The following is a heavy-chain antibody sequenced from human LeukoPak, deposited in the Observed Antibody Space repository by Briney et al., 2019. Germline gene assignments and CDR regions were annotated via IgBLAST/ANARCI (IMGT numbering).Heavy chain of an antibody. J-gene: IGHJ4*02. CDR1: GGSISSYY. D-gene: IGHD5-18*01. V-gene: IGHV4-59*01. CDR2: IYYSGST. Sequence: SETLSLTCTVSGGSISSYYWSWIRQPPGKGLEWIGYIYYSGSTNYNPSLKSRVTISVDTSKNQFSLKLSSVTAADAAVYYCASLCGYIDGYYFDYWGQGTLVTVSS. CDR3: ASLCGYIDGYYFDY.